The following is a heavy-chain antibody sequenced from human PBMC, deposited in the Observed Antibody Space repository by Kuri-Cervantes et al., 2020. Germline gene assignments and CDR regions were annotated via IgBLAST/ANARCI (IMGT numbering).Heavy chain of an antibody. J-gene: IGHJ4*02. D-gene: IGHD6-13*01. CDR3: AREPSSSIASPGKFDF. Sequence: GESLKISCAASGFTFSSYAMHWVRQAPGKGLEWVAVISYDGSNKYYADSVKGRFTISRDNSKNTLYLQMSSLRAEDTAVYYCAREPSSSIASPGKFDFWGQGTLVTVSS. V-gene: IGHV3-30-3*01. CDR1: GFTFSSYA. CDR2: ISYDGSNK.